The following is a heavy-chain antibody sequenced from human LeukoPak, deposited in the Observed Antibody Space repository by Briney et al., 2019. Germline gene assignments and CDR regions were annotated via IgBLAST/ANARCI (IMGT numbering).Heavy chain of an antibody. D-gene: IGHD6-19*01. Sequence: GGSLRLSCAASGFAFNGYWMHWVRQAPGKGLVCVSRISGDGRITDYADSVKGRFTISRDNAGNTLFLQMNSLRAEDTAIFYCARAVAGPADHWGQGTLVTVSS. CDR2: ISGDGRIT. V-gene: IGHV3-74*01. CDR3: ARAVAGPADH. CDR1: GFAFNGYW. J-gene: IGHJ5*02.